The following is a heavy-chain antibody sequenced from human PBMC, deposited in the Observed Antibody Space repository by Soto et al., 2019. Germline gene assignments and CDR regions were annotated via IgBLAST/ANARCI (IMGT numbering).Heavy chain of an antibody. Sequence: SLRLSCAASGFTFSSYAMHWVRQAPGKGLEWVAVISYDGSNKYYADSVKGRFTISRDNSKNTLYLQMNSLRAEDTAVYYCARGYYDSSGYYGMDYFDYWGQGTLVTVSS. CDR1: GFTFSSYA. V-gene: IGHV3-30-3*01. J-gene: IGHJ4*02. CDR2: ISYDGSNK. D-gene: IGHD3-22*01. CDR3: ARGYYDSSGYYGMDYFDY.